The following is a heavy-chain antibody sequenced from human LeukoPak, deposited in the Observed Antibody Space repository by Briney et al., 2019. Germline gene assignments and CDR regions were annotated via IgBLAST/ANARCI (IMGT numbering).Heavy chain of an antibody. Sequence: SVKVSCKASGGTFSSYAISWVRQAPGQGLEWMGGIIPIFGTANYAQKFQGRVTITADESTSTAYMELSSLRSEDTAVYYCARGRFRWELEIRDFDYWGQGTLVTVSS. CDR3: ARGRFRWELEIRDFDY. CDR2: IIPIFGTA. J-gene: IGHJ4*02. V-gene: IGHV1-69*13. D-gene: IGHD1-26*01. CDR1: GGTFSSYA.